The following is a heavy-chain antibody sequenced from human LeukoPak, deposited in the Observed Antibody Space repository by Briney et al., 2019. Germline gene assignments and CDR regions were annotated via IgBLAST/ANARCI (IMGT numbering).Heavy chain of an antibody. Sequence: VSVRVSCKASGYTFTTYGISWVRQTPGQGLEWMGWISAYNGDTNFAQKLQGRVTMTTDTSTSTAYLELRSLGSDDTAVYYCARDKGRVVSAVGDFWGQGTLVTVSS. CDR2: ISAYNGDT. CDR3: ARDKGRVVSAVGDF. J-gene: IGHJ4*02. D-gene: IGHD2-2*01. V-gene: IGHV1-18*01. CDR1: GYTFTTYG.